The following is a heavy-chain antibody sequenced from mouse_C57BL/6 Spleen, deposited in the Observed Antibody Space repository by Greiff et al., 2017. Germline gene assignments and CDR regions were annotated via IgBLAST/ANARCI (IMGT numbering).Heavy chain of an antibody. V-gene: IGHV1-15*01. Sequence: VQLQQSGAELVRPGASVTLSCKASGYTFTDYEMHWVKQTPVHGLEWIGAIDPETGGTAYNQKFKGKAILTADKPSSTAYMELRSLTSEDSAVYYCTRRDWFADWGQGTLVTVSA. CDR3: TRRDWFAD. CDR1: GYTFTDYE. CDR2: IDPETGGT. J-gene: IGHJ3*01.